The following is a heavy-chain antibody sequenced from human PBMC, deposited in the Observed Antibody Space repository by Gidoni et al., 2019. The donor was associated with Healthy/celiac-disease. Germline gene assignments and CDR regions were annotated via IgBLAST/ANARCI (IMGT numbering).Heavy chain of an antibody. J-gene: IGHJ6*02. CDR2: ISSSRSTI. CDR3: ARDEILGVVMAPYYYYGMDV. D-gene: IGHD3-3*01. V-gene: IGHV3-48*02. CDR1: GFTFSSYS. Sequence: EVQLVECGGGLVQPGGSLRLSCAASGFTFSSYSMNWVRQAPGKGPEWVSYISSSRSTIYYADSVKGRFTISRDNAKNSLYLQMNSLRDEDTAVYYCARDEILGVVMAPYYYYGMDVWGQGTTVTVSS.